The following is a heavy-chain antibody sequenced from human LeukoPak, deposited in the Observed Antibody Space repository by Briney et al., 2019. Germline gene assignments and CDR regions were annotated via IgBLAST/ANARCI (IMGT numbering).Heavy chain of an antibody. CDR1: GYTFTSYY. CDR2: ISAYNGNT. V-gene: IGHV1-2*02. CDR3: ASGERDLLDY. D-gene: IGHD3-3*01. Sequence: ASVKVSCKASGYTFTSYYMHWVRQAPGQGLEWMGWISAYNGNTNYAQKLQGRVTMTRDTSISTAYMELSRLRSDDTAVYYCASGERDLLDYWGQGTLVTVSS. J-gene: IGHJ4*02.